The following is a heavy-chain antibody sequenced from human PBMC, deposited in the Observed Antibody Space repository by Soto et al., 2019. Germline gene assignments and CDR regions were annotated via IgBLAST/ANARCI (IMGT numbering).Heavy chain of an antibody. CDR2: ISAYNGNT. J-gene: IGHJ5*02. V-gene: IGHV1-18*01. D-gene: IGHD4-4*01. CDR3: ARVEVATVTTDWFDP. Sequence: ASVKVSCKASGYTFTSYGISWVRQAPGQGLEWMGWISAYNGNTNYAQKLQGRVTMTTDTSTSTAYMELRSLRSDDTAVYYCARVEVATVTTDWFDPWGQGTLVTVSS. CDR1: GYTFTSYG.